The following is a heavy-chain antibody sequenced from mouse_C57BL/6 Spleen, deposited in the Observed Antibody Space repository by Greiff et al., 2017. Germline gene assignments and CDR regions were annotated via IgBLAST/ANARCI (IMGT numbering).Heavy chain of an antibody. Sequence: VQLQQPGAELVKPGASVKLSCKASGYTFTSYWMQWVQQRPGQGLEWIGEIDPSDSSTNYNQKFKGKATLTVDTSSSTAYMQLSSLTSEDSAVYYCARKRGGNYDYAMDYWGQGTSVTVSS. CDR2: IDPSDSST. V-gene: IGHV1-50*01. CDR1: GYTFTSYW. CDR3: ARKRGGNYDYAMDY. J-gene: IGHJ4*01. D-gene: IGHD2-1*01.